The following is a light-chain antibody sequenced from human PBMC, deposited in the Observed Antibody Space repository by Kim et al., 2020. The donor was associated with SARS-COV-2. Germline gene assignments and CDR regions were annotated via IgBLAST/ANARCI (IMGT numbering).Light chain of an antibody. CDR2: SNN. CDR3: AAWDDTLNGVI. J-gene: IGLJ2*01. V-gene: IGLV1-44*01. CDR1: SSNVGSNT. Sequence: GQRVTISCSGSSSNVGSNTVNWYQQVPGTAPKLLIYSNNERPSGVPDRFSGSKSGTSASLAISGLQSEDEADYHCAAWDDTLNGVIFGGGTQLTVL.